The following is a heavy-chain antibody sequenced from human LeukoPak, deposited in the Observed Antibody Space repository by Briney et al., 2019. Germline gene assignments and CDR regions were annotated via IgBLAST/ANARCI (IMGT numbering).Heavy chain of an antibody. CDR3: ARDRAAAGDY. V-gene: IGHV3-33*01. J-gene: IGHJ4*02. Sequence: GGSPRLSCVASGFTFSTYGMHWVRQAPGKGLEWVAVIWYDGSNKYYADSVKGRFTISRDNSKNTLYLQMNSLRAEDTAVYYCARDRAAAGDYWGQGTLVTVSS. D-gene: IGHD6-13*01. CDR1: GFTFSTYG. CDR2: IWYDGSNK.